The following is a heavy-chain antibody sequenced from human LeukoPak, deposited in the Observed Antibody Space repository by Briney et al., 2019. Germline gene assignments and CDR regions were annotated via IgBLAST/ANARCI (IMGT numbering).Heavy chain of an antibody. CDR2: IIPIFGTA. J-gene: IGHJ6*03. V-gene: IGHV1-69*13. Sequence: ASVKVSCKASGGTFSSYAISWVRQAPGQGLEWMGGIIPIFGTANYAQKFQGRVTITADESTSTAYMELSSLRSEDTAVYYCARDYDYVWGSYRSGPYYYYMDVWGKGTTVTVSS. CDR1: GGTFSSYA. CDR3: ARDYDYVWGSYRSGPYYYYMDV. D-gene: IGHD3-16*02.